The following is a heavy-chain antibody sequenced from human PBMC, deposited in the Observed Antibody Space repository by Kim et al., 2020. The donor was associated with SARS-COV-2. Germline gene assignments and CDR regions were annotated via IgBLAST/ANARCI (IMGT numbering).Heavy chain of an antibody. V-gene: IGHV1-18*01. CDR3: ATDGIIHLGSPKFFDY. J-gene: IGHJ4*02. Sequence: ASVKVSCKASGYSFTSYGIAWVRQAPGQGLEWMGWISPYIGNTNYAQKFQDRVTMTTDTFTTTAYMELRSLRSDDTAVYYCATDGIIHLGSPKFFDYWGQGTLVTVSS. CDR2: ISPYIGNT. D-gene: IGHD5-18*01. CDR1: GYSFTSYG.